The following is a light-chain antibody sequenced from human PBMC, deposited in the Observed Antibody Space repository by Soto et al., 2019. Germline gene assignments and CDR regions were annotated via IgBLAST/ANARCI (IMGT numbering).Light chain of an antibody. CDR2: DGS. Sequence: DIQMTQSPSTLSASVGDRVTITCRASQSISSWLAWYQQKPGKAPKLLIYDGSSLESGVPSRFSGRGSGTERTLTISSLQTDDFATYYCQQYDSYPYTFGQGTKLEIK. V-gene: IGKV1-5*01. J-gene: IGKJ2*01. CDR3: QQYDSYPYT. CDR1: QSISSW.